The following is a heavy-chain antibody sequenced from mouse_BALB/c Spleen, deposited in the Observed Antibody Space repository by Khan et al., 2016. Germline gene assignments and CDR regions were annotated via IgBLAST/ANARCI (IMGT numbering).Heavy chain of an antibody. D-gene: IGHD2-3*01. CDR3: AREGDGLYAMDY. CDR1: GDSITSGY. J-gene: IGHJ4*01. CDR2: ISYSGST. V-gene: IGHV3-8*02. Sequence: EVQLQESGPSLVKPSQTLSLTCSVTGDSITSGYWNWIRKFPGNKLEYMGYISYSGSTYYNPSLKSRISITRDTSKNQYYLQLNSETTEDTATYYCAREGDGLYAMDYWGQGTSVTVSS.